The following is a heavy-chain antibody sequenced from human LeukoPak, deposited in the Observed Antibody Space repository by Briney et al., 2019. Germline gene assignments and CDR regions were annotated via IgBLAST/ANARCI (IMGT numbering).Heavy chain of an antibody. V-gene: IGHV4-39*01. Sequence: SDTLSLTCAVYGGSFSGYYWGWIRQPPGKGLEWIGSIYYSGSTYYNPSLKRRVTISVDTSKNQFSLKLGSVTAADTAVYYCARYVGATYYYYMDVWGKGTTVTISS. J-gene: IGHJ6*03. CDR1: GGSFSGYY. CDR3: ARYVGATYYYYMDV. D-gene: IGHD1-26*01. CDR2: IYYSGST.